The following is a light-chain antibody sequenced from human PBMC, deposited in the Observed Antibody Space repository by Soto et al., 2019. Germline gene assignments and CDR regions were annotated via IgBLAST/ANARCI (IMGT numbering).Light chain of an antibody. CDR2: RVF. V-gene: IGKV3-20*01. Sequence: EIVLTQSPGTLSLSPGERATLSCRASQSVGESLVWYQQKPGQAPRLLIYRVFNRATGIPDRFSGSGSGTDFTLTISRLEPEDFAVYYCQQFGGSPWTFGRGTKVERK. CDR1: QSVGES. CDR3: QQFGGSPWT. J-gene: IGKJ1*01.